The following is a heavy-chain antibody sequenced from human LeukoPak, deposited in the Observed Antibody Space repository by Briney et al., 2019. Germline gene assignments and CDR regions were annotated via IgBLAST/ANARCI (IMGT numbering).Heavy chain of an antibody. Sequence: ASVKVSCKASGYTFTSYGISLVRQAPGQGLEWMGWISAYNGNTNYAQKLQGRVTMTTDTSTSTAYMELRSLRSDDTAVYYCARLEMATPSSPYFDYWGQGTLVTVSS. CDR1: GYTFTSYG. D-gene: IGHD5-24*01. CDR2: ISAYNGNT. CDR3: ARLEMATPSSPYFDY. J-gene: IGHJ4*02. V-gene: IGHV1-18*01.